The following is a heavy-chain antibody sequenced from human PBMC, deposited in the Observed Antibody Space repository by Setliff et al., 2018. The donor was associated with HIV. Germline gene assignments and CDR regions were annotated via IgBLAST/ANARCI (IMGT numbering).Heavy chain of an antibody. J-gene: IGHJ4*02. CDR2: INHSGST. D-gene: IGHD3-10*01. Sequence: PSETLSLTCAVYGGSFSGYYWSWIRQPPGKGLEWIGEINHSGSTHYNPSLKRRVTISIDKSKKQFSLKVRSVTAADAAVYYCARLSGGMVPNYWGQGTLVTVSS. CDR3: ARLSGGMVPNY. CDR1: GGSFSGYY. V-gene: IGHV4-34*01.